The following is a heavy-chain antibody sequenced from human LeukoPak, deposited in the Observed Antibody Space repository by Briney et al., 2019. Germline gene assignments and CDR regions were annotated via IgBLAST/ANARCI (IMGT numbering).Heavy chain of an antibody. D-gene: IGHD6-13*01. CDR1: GGSISSSSYY. V-gene: IGHV4-61*05. J-gene: IGHJ6*03. CDR3: ARATYSRLGRYYYYYMDV. CDR2: IYYSGST. Sequence: SETLSLTCTVSGGSISSSSYYWGWIRQPPGKGLEWIGYIYYSGSTNYNPSLKSRVTISVDTSKNQFSLNLSSVTAADTAVYYCARATYSRLGRYYYYYMDVWGKGTTVTVSS.